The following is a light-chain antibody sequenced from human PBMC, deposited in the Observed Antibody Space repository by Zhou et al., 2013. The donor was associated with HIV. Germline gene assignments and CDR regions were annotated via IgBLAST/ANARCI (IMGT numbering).Light chain of an antibody. Sequence: EIVLTQSPGTLSLSPGERATLSCRASRSITRYLAWYQQKPGQAPRLLMYDASNRATGIPARFSGSGSGTEFTLSIANLQSEDVAVYYCQQYNRWPPLTFGGGTQVEIK. J-gene: IGKJ4*01. CDR1: RSITRY. CDR2: DAS. V-gene: IGKV3D-15*01. CDR3: QQYNRWPPLT.